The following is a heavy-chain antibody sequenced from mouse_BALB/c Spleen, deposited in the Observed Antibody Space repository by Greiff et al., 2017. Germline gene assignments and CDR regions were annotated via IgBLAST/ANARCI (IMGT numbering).Heavy chain of an antibody. CDR2: INSNGGST. Sequence: EVMLVESGGGLVKLGGSLKLSCAASGFTFSSYYMSWVRQTPEKRLELVAAINSNGGSTYYPDTVKGRFTISRDNAKNTLYLQMSSLKSEDTALYYCARHEREGYFDYWGQGTTLTVSS. V-gene: IGHV5-6-2*01. CDR1: GFTFSSYY. J-gene: IGHJ2*01. CDR3: ARHEREGYFDY.